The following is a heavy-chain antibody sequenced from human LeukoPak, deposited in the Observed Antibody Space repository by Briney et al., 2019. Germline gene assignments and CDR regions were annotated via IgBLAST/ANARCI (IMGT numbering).Heavy chain of an antibody. CDR2: LYAAGNT. J-gene: IGHJ4*02. V-gene: IGHV4-38-2*02. CDR3: AREKVRGVPGW. Sequence: SETLSLTCAVSGYSISSGYHWGWTRQTPGKGLEWIGSLYAAGNTYYSPSLKSRVTISLDKSKNLFSLDLRSVTAADTAVYYCAREKVRGVPGWWGQGTLVTVSS. CDR1: GYSISSGYH. D-gene: IGHD3-10*01.